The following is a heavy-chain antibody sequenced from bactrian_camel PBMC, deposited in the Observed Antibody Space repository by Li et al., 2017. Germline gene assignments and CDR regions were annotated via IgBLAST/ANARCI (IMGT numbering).Heavy chain of an antibody. V-gene: IGHV3S53*01. CDR1: GTGIAVRD. CDR3: AADRLGLCTAVEWDQVNYDF. Sequence: HVQLVESGGGSVQAGGSMRLSCTGSGTGIAVRDMGWFRQVPGREREGVATISGGGSITYADSVKGRFTVSSSNANKTATLEMNSLKPEDTAVYYCAADRLGLCTAVEWDQVNYDFWGRGTQVTVSS. J-gene: IGHJ4*01. CDR2: ISGGGSI. D-gene: IGHD6*01.